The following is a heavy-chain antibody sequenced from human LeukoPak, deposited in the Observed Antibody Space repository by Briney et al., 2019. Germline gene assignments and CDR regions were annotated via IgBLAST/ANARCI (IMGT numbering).Heavy chain of an antibody. CDR1: GYTFTSYD. D-gene: IGHD7-27*01. V-gene: IGHV1-46*01. CDR2: INPSDSST. J-gene: IGHJ5*02. CDR3: ARGGVAKLGPLDL. Sequence: ASVKVSCKASGYTFTSYDINWVRQATGQGLEWMGIINPSDSSTSYAQKFQGRVTMTRDTSTSTVYMELSSLRSEDTAVYYCARGGVAKLGPLDLWGQGTLVTVSS.